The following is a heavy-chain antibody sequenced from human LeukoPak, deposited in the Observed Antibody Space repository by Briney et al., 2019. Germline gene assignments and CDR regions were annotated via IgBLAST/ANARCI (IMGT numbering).Heavy chain of an antibody. Sequence: GGSLRLSCAASGFTFSTYNMNWVRQAPGKGLEWVSSITSSSSYIYYADSVKGRFTISRDNAKNSVFLQMSSLSGGDTAIYYCARDQGFRYFDPWGQGTLVTVSS. V-gene: IGHV3-21*01. CDR1: GFTFSTYN. D-gene: IGHD3-16*02. J-gene: IGHJ5*02. CDR3: ARDQGFRYFDP. CDR2: ITSSSSYI.